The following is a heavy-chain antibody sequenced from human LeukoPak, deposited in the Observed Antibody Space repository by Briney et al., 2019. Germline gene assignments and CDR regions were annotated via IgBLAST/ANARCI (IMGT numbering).Heavy chain of an antibody. CDR1: GFTVSSNY. CDR2: IYSGGST. D-gene: IGHD2-2*01. J-gene: IGHJ6*02. CDR3: ARLAVPAAILFYYYYGMDV. Sequence: PGGSLRLSCAASGFTVSSNYMSWVRQAPGKGPEWVSVIYSGGSTYYADSVKGRFTISRDNSKNTLYLQMNSLRAEDTAVYYCARLAVPAAILFYYYYGMDVWGQGTTVTVSS. V-gene: IGHV3-66*01.